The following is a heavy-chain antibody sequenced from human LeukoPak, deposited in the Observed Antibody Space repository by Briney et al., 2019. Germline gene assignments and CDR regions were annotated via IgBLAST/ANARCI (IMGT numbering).Heavy chain of an antibody. D-gene: IGHD3-10*01. Sequence: GGSLRLSCAASGFTFSSYAMSWVRQAPGKGLEWVAAISGSGGSTYYADSVKGRFTISRDNSKNTLYLQMNSLRPEETAVFYCARDSGSGGAGSFPFWGQGTLVTVSS. J-gene: IGHJ4*02. CDR2: ISGSGGST. CDR1: GFTFSSYA. CDR3: ARDSGSGGAGSFPF. V-gene: IGHV3-23*01.